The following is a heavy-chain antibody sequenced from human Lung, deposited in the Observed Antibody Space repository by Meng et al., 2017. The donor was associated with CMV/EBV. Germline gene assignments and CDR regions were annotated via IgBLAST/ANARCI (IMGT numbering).Heavy chain of an antibody. CDR3: ARSRAGAATPSPDY. J-gene: IGHJ4*02. D-gene: IGHD2-15*01. Sequence: LRLSCTVSGASISGGDLYWSWIRQPPGKGLEWIGYIYYSESTYFKSSLRSRVTISDDTSKNQFSLRLTSVTAADTAVYYCARSRAGAATPSPDYWGQRTLVTFSS. V-gene: IGHV4-30-4*08. CDR2: IYYSEST. CDR1: GASISGGDLY.